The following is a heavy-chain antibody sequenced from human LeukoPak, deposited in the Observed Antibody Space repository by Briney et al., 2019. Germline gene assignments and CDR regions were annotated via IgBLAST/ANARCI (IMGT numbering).Heavy chain of an antibody. CDR1: GGSISSSSYY. CDR2: IHHSGST. V-gene: IGHV4-39*07. Sequence: SETLSLTCTVSGGSISSSSYYWGWIRQPPGKGLEWIGEIHHSGSTNYNPSLKSRVTMSADRSKNQFSLRLNDVTAADTAVYYCARGYCSSTSCFYYYYYYMDVWGKGTTVTVSS. D-gene: IGHD2-2*01. J-gene: IGHJ6*03. CDR3: ARGYCSSTSCFYYYYYYMDV.